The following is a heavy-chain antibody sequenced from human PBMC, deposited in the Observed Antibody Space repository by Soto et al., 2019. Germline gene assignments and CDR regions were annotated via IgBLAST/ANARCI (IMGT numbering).Heavy chain of an antibody. V-gene: IGHV3-9*01. J-gene: IGHJ4*02. Sequence: EVQLVESGGGLVQPGRSLRLSCAASGFTFDDYAMHWVRQAPGKGLEWVSGISWNSGSIGYAYSVKGRFTISRDNAKNSLYLQMNSLRAEDTALYYCAKDWGPDGDQGRLLDYWGQGTLVTVSS. CDR2: ISWNSGSI. CDR1: GFTFDDYA. D-gene: IGHD4-17*01. CDR3: AKDWGPDGDQGRLLDY.